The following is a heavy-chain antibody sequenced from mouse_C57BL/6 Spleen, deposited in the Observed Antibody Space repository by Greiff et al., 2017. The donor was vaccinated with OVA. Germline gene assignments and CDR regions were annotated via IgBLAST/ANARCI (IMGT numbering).Heavy chain of an antibody. Sequence: EVKLVDSGGGLVQSGRSLRLSCATSGFTFSDFYMEWVRQAPGKGLEWIAASRNKANDYTTEYSASVKGRFIVSRDTSQSILYLQMNALRAEDTAIYYCARDASGYDDAMDYWGQGTSVTVSS. CDR3: ARDASGYDDAMDY. D-gene: IGHD2-2*01. CDR2: SRNKANDYTT. V-gene: IGHV7-1*01. CDR1: GFTFSDFY. J-gene: IGHJ4*01.